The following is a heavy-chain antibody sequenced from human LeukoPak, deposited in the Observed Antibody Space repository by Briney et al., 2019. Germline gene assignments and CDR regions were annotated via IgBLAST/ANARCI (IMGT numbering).Heavy chain of an antibody. CDR2: IYYSGST. V-gene: IGHV4-59*01. D-gene: IGHD6-13*01. J-gene: IGHJ4*02. Sequence: PSETLSLTCTVSGGSISSYYWSWIRQPPGKGLEWIGYIYYSGSTNYNPSLKSRVTISVDTSKNQFSLKLSPVTAADTAVYYCARGRQQLALFDYWGQGTLVTVSS. CDR3: ARGRQQLALFDY. CDR1: GGSISSYY.